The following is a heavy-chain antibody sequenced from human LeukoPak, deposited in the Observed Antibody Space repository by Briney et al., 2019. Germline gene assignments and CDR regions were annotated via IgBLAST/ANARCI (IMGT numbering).Heavy chain of an antibody. Sequence: KTGGSLRLSCAASGFTFSSYSMNWVRQAPGKGLEWVSSISSSSSYIYYADSVKGRFTISRDNAKNSLYLQMNSLRAEDTAVYYCAREVEYDILTGQHWFDPWGQGTLVTVSS. D-gene: IGHD3-9*01. J-gene: IGHJ5*02. CDR2: ISSSSSYI. V-gene: IGHV3-21*01. CDR3: AREVEYDILTGQHWFDP. CDR1: GFTFSSYS.